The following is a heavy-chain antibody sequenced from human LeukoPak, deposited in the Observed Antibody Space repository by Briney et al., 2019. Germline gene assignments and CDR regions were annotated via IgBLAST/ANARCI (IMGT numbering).Heavy chain of an antibody. CDR3: AKGLDCGGDCYSATEYFQH. CDR1: GLTFSSYG. CDR2: ISYDGSNK. J-gene: IGHJ1*01. D-gene: IGHD2-21*02. Sequence: GGSLRLSCAASGLTFSSYGMHWVRQAPGKGLEWVAVISYDGSNKYYADSVKGRFTISRDNSKNTLYLQMNSLRAEDTAVYYCAKGLDCGGDCYSATEYFQHWGQGTLVTVSS. V-gene: IGHV3-30*18.